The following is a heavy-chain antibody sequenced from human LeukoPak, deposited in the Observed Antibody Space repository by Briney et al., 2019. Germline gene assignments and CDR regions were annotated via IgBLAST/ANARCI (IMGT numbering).Heavy chain of an antibody. CDR1: GFSFSSHW. CDR3: ASFGISWRSSY. J-gene: IGHJ4*02. D-gene: IGHD2-21*01. Sequence: GGPLRLSCAASGFSFSSHWVHWVRQAPGKGLVWVSRISDDGSYTSNVDSVKGRFTISRDNVNNMLYLHMNSLRAEDTAVYYCASFGISWRSSYWGQGTLVTVSS. CDR2: ISDDGSYT. V-gene: IGHV3-74*01.